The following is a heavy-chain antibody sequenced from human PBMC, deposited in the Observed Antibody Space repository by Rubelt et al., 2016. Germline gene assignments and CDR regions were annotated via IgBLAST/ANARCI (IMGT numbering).Heavy chain of an antibody. D-gene: IGHD6-19*01. Sequence: GKGLVWVSRIKGDGSWTSYADSVKGRFTISRDNAKNTLYLQMNSLRAEDTAVYYCARAYSSAWYSPGYWGQGTLVTVSS. J-gene: IGHJ4*02. CDR2: IKGDGSWT. CDR3: ARAYSSAWYSPGY. V-gene: IGHV3-74*01.